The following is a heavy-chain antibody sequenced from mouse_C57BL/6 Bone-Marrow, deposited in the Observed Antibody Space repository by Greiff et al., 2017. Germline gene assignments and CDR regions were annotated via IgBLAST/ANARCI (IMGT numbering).Heavy chain of an antibody. D-gene: IGHD2-5*01. CDR3: ARDSNLDY. J-gene: IGHJ2*01. CDR1: GYTFTSYW. V-gene: IGHV1-59*01. CDR2: IDPSDSYT. Sequence: QVQLQQPGAELVRPGTSVKLSCKASGYTFTSYWMHWVKQRPGQGLEWIGVIDPSDSYTNYNQKFKGKATLTVDTSSSTAYMQLSSLTSEDSAVXYCARDSNLDYWGQGTTLTVSS.